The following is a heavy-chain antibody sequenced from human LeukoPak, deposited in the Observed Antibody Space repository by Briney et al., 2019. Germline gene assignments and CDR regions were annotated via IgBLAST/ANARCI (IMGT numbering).Heavy chain of an antibody. J-gene: IGHJ4*02. V-gene: IGHV4-59*08. CDR2: IYYSGST. D-gene: IGHD3-10*01. Sequence: SETLSLTCTVSGGSISSYYWSWIRQPPGKGLEWIGYIYYSGSTNYNPSLESRVTISVDTSKNQFSLKLSSVTAADTAVYYCARHWYYYGSGSYVDYFDYWGQGTLVTVSS. CDR3: ARHWYYYGSGSYVDYFDY. CDR1: GGSISSYY.